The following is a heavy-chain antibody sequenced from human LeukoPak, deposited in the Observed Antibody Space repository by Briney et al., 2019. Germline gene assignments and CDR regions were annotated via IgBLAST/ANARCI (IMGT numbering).Heavy chain of an antibody. CDR1: GFTFSSHA. CDR2: ISSIGDST. CDR3: ARVPSSIVGSHYFDY. D-gene: IGHD2-21*01. Sequence: GGSLRLSCAASGFTFSSHAMHWVRQAPGKGLEYVSGISSIGDSTYYTNSVKGRFTTSRDNSKNTLYLQMGSLRAEDMAVYYCARVPSSIVGSHYFDYWGLGTLVTASS. V-gene: IGHV3-64*01. J-gene: IGHJ4*02.